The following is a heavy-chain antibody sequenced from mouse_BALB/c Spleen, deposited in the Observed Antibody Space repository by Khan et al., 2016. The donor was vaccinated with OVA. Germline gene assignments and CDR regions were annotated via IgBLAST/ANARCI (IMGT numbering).Heavy chain of an antibody. CDR3: TRPIYYYDALDY. CDR2: IDPANGHT. D-gene: IGHD1-1*01. V-gene: IGHV14-3*02. Sequence: EVQLVESGAELLKPGASVKLSCTASGFNIKDTYIHWVKQRPEQGLEWIGRIDPANGHTKYDPKFQGKATLTADTSSNTAYLQLISLTSEDTAVYYCTRPIYYYDALDYWGQGTSVAVSS. J-gene: IGHJ4*01. CDR1: GFNIKDTY.